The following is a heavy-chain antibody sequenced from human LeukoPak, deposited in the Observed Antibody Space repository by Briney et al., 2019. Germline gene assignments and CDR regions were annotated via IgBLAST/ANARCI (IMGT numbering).Heavy chain of an antibody. V-gene: IGHV3-11*01. D-gene: IGHD2-2*01. J-gene: IGHJ5*02. CDR3: ARDGPLYCSSTSCFDP. Sequence: GESLRLSCAASGFTFSDYYMSWIRQAPGKGLEWVSYISSSGSTIYYADSVKGRFTISRDNAKNSLYLQMNSLRAEDTAVYYCARDGPLYCSSTSCFDPWGQGTLVTVSS. CDR1: GFTFSDYY. CDR2: ISSSGSTI.